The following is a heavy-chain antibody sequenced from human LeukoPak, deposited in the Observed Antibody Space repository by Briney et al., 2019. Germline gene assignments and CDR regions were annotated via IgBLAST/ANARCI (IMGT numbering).Heavy chain of an antibody. CDR3: AKIVGATKGYDAFDI. CDR2: IYYSGST. D-gene: IGHD1-26*01. V-gene: IGHV4-59*12. CDR1: GGSISGYY. Sequence: PSETLSLTCTVSGGSISGYYWSWIRQPPGKGLEWIGYIYYSGSTNYNPSLKSRVTISVDTSKNQFSLKLSSVTAADTAVYYCAKIVGATKGYDAFDIWGQGTMVTVSS. J-gene: IGHJ3*02.